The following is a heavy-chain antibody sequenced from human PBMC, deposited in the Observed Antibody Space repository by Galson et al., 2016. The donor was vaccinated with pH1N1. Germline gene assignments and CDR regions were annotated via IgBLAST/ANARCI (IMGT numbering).Heavy chain of an antibody. Sequence: SVKVSCKASGGPLSSYATGWVRQAPGQGPEWMGGITPIFGTTKYEQKFQGRVTITADEMSGSAYMELSGLTSMDTAVYYCVRSTGYNKVNGPFDVWAKGHWSSSLQ. CDR1: GGPLSSYA. CDR3: VRSTGYNKVNGPFDV. J-gene: IGHJ3*01. V-gene: IGHV1-69*13. CDR2: ITPIFGTT. D-gene: IGHD1-14*01.